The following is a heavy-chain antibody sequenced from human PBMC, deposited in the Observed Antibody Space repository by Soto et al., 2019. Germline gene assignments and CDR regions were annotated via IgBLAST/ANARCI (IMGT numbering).Heavy chain of an antibody. CDR2: ISGSGGST. D-gene: IGHD6-13*01. CDR1: GFTFISYA. V-gene: IGHV3-23*01. Sequence: GGSLRLSCAASGFTFISYAMSWVRQAPGKGLEWVSAISGSGGSTYYADSVKGRFTISRDNSKNTLYLQMNSLRAEDTAVYYCAKAGYSSSWYLYYWGQGTLVTVSS. J-gene: IGHJ4*02. CDR3: AKAGYSSSWYLYY.